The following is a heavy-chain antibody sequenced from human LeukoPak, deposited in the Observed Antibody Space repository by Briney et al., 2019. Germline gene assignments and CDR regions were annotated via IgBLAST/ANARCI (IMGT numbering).Heavy chain of an antibody. D-gene: IGHD3-22*01. CDR2: ISSSSEYI. CDR1: GFTFSTYS. CDR3: AKEDGDSSGYYFDY. V-gene: IGHV3-21*04. Sequence: SGGSLRLSCAASGFTFSTYSMNWVRQAPGKGLEWVSFISSSSEYIYYADSVKGRFIISRDNAKNSLYLQVNSLRAEDTAVYYCAKEDGDSSGYYFDYWGQGTLVTVSS. J-gene: IGHJ4*02.